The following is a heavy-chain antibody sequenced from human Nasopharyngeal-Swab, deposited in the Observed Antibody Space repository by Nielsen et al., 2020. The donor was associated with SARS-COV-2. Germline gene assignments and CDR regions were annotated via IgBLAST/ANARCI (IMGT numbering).Heavy chain of an antibody. D-gene: IGHD6-6*01. CDR2: IIPIFGTA. J-gene: IGHJ4*02. Sequence: SVKVSCKASGGTFSSYAISWVRQAPGQGLEWMGGIIPIFGTANYAQKFQGRVTIAADKSASTAYMELSSLRSEDTAVYYCARDASSSPGGYYFDYWGQGTLVTVSS. CDR3: ARDASSSPGGYYFDY. CDR1: GGTFSSYA. V-gene: IGHV1-69*06.